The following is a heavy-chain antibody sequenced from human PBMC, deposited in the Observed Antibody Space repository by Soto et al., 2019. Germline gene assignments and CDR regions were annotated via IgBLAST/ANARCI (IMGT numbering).Heavy chain of an antibody. CDR3: AREGTHYYGSGSYSPPTINIPWFDP. J-gene: IGHJ5*02. V-gene: IGHV4-4*02. D-gene: IGHD3-10*01. CDR1: GGSISSSNW. CDR2: IYHSGST. Sequence: PSETLSLTCAVSGGSISSSNWWSWVRQPPGKGLEWIGEIYHSGSTNYNPSLKSRVTISVDKSKNQFSLKLSSVTAADTAVYYCAREGTHYYGSGSYSPPTINIPWFDPWGPGTLVTVS.